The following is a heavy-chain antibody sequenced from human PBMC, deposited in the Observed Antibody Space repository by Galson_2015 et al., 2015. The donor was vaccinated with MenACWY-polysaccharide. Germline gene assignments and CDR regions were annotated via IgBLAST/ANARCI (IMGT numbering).Heavy chain of an antibody. CDR3: AKDTGSSPNDF. CDR2: ISSSGGTT. V-gene: IGHV3-23*01. J-gene: IGHJ4*02. Sequence: SLRLSCAASGFTFSSYAMNWVRQAPGKGLEWVSTISSSGGTTYYADSVKGRFTISRDNSKNTLYLQMNSLRAEDTAVYYCAKDTGSSPNDFWGQGTLVTVSS. D-gene: IGHD1-26*01. CDR1: GFTFSSYA.